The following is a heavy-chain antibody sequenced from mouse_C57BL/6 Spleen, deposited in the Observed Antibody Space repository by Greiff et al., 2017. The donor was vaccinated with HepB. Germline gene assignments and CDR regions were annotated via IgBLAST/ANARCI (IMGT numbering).Heavy chain of an antibody. D-gene: IGHD2-4*01. CDR3: ARPYDYDDGFAD. CDR1: GFTFSDYG. Sequence: EVMLVESGGGLLKPGGSLNLSCEASGFTFSDYGLPWVVRAPEMGLEWVAYIGSGSGTFYYADTVKGRFTISRDNAKNTLSLQMTSLRSDDTAMYYCARPYDYDDGFADWGQGTLVTVSA. J-gene: IGHJ3*01. CDR2: IGSGSGTF. V-gene: IGHV5-17*01.